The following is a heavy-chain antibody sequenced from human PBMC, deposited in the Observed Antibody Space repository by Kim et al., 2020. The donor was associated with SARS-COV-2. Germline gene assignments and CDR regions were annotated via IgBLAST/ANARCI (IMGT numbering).Heavy chain of an antibody. J-gene: IGHJ3*02. D-gene: IGHD3-22*01. V-gene: IGHV3-21*01. CDR2: ISSSSSYI. CDR1: GFTFSSYS. CDR3: ARGGYYDSSGYYQAWTTGVDAFDI. Sequence: GGSLRLSCAASGFTFSSYSMNWVRQAPGKGLEWVSSISSSSSYIYYADSVKGRFTISRDNAKNSLYLQMNSLRAEDTAVYYCARGGYYDSSGYYQAWTTGVDAFDIWGQGTMVTVSS.